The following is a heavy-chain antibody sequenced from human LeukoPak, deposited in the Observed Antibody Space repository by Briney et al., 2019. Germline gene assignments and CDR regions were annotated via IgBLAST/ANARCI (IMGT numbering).Heavy chain of an antibody. CDR3: ARVRSIVEGYYYYYMDV. D-gene: IGHD1-26*01. CDR2: ISAYNGNT. Sequence: GASVKVSCKASGYTFTGYYMHWVRQAPGQGLEWMGWISAYNGNTNYAQKLQGRVTMTTDTSTSTAYMELRSLRSDDTAVYYCARVRSIVEGYYYYYMDVWGKGTTVTISS. CDR1: GYTFTGYY. J-gene: IGHJ6*03. V-gene: IGHV1-18*04.